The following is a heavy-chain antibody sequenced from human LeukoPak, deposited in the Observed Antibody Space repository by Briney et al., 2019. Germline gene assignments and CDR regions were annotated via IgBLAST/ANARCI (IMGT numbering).Heavy chain of an antibody. CDR1: GFTFSTSW. CDR2: INTDGNTR. V-gene: IGHV3-74*01. D-gene: IGHD3-22*01. CDR3: VRDMGYYDKV. Sequence: GGSLRLSCATSGFTFSTSWMHWVRQAPGKGLVWVSRINTDGNTRDYADSVKGRFTISRDNAKNTLYLQMNSLRADDTAAYYCVRDMGYYDKVWGQGTLVTVSS. J-gene: IGHJ4*02.